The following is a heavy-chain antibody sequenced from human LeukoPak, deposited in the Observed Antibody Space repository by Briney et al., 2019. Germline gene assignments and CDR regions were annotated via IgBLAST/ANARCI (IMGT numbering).Heavy chain of an antibody. D-gene: IGHD3-22*01. V-gene: IGHV4-30-4*01. CDR2: IYYSGNT. CDR3: ARLLRGYFDY. CDR1: GGSISSGDYY. Sequence: PSETLSLTCTVSGGSISSGDYYWSWIRQPPGKGLEWIGYIYYSGNTYFSPSLKSRVTISLDTSKNQFYLKLSSVTAADTAVYFCARLLRGYFDYWGQGTLVTVSS. J-gene: IGHJ4*02.